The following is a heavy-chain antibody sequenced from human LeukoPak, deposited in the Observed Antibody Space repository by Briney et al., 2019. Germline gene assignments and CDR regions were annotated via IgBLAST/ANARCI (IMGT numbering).Heavy chain of an antibody. CDR3: ARVVDHDYGDYYLDY. V-gene: IGHV3-53*01. CDR2: IYSGGST. CDR1: GFTVSSND. Sequence: GGSLRLSCAASGFTVSSNDMSWVRQAPRKGLECISVIYSGGSTDYADSVKGRLTISRDNSKNTLYLQMNSLRAEDTAVYYCARVVDHDYGDYYLDYWAREPWSPSPQ. J-gene: IGHJ4*02. D-gene: IGHD4-17*01.